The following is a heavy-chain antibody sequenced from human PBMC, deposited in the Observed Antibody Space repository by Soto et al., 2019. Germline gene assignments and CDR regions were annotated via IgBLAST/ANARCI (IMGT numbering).Heavy chain of an antibody. J-gene: IGHJ4*02. D-gene: IGHD6-19*01. CDR3: ARGAWAVAGCLDY. CDR1: GYTFTSYG. V-gene: IGHV1-8*02. Sequence: GASVKVSCKASGYTFTSYGINWVRQATGQGLEWMGWMNPNSGNTGYAQKFQGRVTMTRNTSISTAYMELSSLRSEDTAVYYCARGAWAVAGCLDYWGQGTLVTVSS. CDR2: MNPNSGNT.